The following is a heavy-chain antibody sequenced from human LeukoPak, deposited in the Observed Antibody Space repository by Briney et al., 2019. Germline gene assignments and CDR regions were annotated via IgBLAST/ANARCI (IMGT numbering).Heavy chain of an antibody. D-gene: IGHD6-19*01. CDR1: GGSISSSSYY. CDR2: IYYSGST. V-gene: IGHV4-39*02. CDR3: AREGQGEQWLDGGADY. Sequence: PSETLSLTCTVSGGSISSSSYYWGWIRQPPGKGLEWIESIYYSGSTYYNPSLKSRVTISVDTSKNQFSLKLSSVTAADTAVYYCAREGQGEQWLDGGADYWGQGTLVTVSS. J-gene: IGHJ4*02.